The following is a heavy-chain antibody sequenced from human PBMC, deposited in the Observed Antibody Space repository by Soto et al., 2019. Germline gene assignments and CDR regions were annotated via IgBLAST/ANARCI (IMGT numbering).Heavy chain of an antibody. CDR3: ARDRVDIVVVPAAPERYYYGMDV. CDR1: GGTFSSYA. CDR2: IIPIFGTA. D-gene: IGHD2-2*03. J-gene: IGHJ6*02. Sequence: QVQLVQSGAEVKKPGSSVKVSCKASGGTFSSYAISWVRQAPGQGLEWMGGIIPIFGTANYEQKFQGRVTITADESTSTAYMELSSLRSEDTAVYYCARDRVDIVVVPAAPERYYYGMDVWGQGTTVTVSS. V-gene: IGHV1-69*01.